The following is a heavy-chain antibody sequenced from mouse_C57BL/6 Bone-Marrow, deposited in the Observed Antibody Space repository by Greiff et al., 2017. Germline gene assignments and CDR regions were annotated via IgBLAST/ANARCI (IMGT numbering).Heavy chain of an antibody. CDR2: INPYNGGT. CDR1: GYTFTDYY. Sequence: EVQLQQSGPVLVKPGASVKMSCKASGYTFTDYYMNWVKQSHGKSLEWIGVINPYNGGTSYNQTFKGKATLTVDKSSSTAYMELNSLTSEDSAVYYCARASYYYGSSLFDYWGQGTTLTVSS. J-gene: IGHJ2*01. V-gene: IGHV1-19*01. D-gene: IGHD1-1*01. CDR3: ARASYYYGSSLFDY.